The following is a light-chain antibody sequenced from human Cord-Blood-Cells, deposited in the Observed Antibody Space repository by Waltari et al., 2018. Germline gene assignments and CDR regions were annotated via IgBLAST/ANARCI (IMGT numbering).Light chain of an antibody. J-gene: IGLJ2*01. CDR1: SSAGGSYNL. V-gene: IGLV2-23*01. CDR3: CSYAGSSTLV. Sequence: QSALTPPASVSGSPGQSITISCTGTSSAGGSYNLFSWYQQHPGKAPKLMIYEGSKRPSGVSNRFSGSKSGNTASLTISGLQAEDEADYYCCSYAGSSTLVFGGGTKLTVL. CDR2: EGS.